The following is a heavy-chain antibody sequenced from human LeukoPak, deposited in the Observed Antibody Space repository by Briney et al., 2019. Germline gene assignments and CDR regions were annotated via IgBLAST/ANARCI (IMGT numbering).Heavy chain of an antibody. CDR1: GFTFSDYS. D-gene: IGHD6-19*01. Sequence: GGSLRLSCAASGFTFSDYSMNWVRQAPGKGLEWVSSIISTGSYISYADSVKGRFTISRDNAKNSLHLQMNSLRAEDTAVYYCARREAVAGGAHFDYWGQGTLVTVSS. CDR3: ARREAVAGGAHFDY. CDR2: IISTGSYI. V-gene: IGHV3-21*01. J-gene: IGHJ4*02.